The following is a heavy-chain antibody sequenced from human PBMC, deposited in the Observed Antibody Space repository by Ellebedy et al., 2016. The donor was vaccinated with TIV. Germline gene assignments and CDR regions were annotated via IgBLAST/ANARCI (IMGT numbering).Heavy chain of an antibody. CDR3: ATFNWGSDYFED. CDR2: FYSGGAT. J-gene: IGHJ4*02. D-gene: IGHD7-27*01. V-gene: IGHV3-53*01. CDR1: GLTVISNY. Sequence: GESLKISCAASGLTVISNYMAWVRQPPGTGLEWVSLFYSGGATYSADPVKARFTISRDKSTNTLHLQMDNLSAEDTAVYYCATFNWGSDYFEDWGQGTLVTVSS.